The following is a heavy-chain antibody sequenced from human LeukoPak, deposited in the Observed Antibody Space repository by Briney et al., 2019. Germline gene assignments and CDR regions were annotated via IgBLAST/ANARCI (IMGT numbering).Heavy chain of an antibody. J-gene: IGHJ4*02. D-gene: IGHD1-26*01. CDR3: TRQEPLVGAIPFDY. CDR2: IIPIFGTA. V-gene: IGHV1-69*06. CDR1: GGTFSSYA. Sequence: SVKVSCKASGGTFSSYAISWVRQAPGQGLEWMGGIIPIFGTANYAQKFQGRVTITADKSTSTAYMELSSLRSEDTAVYYCTRQEPLVGAIPFDYWGQGTLVTVSS.